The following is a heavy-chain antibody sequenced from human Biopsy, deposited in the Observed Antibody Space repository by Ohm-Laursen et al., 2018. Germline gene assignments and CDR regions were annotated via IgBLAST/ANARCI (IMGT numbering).Heavy chain of an antibody. V-gene: IGHV3-48*01. D-gene: IGHD4-23*01. J-gene: IGHJ4*02. CDR1: GFTFSNFN. Sequence: SLRLSCAASGFTFSNFNMNWFRQAPGEGLEWVSYISSSSESIYYADSVRGRSTVSRDNAQNSMYLQMNSLRADDTAVYYCATDDYSGDSAYWGQGTLVTVSS. CDR3: ATDDYSGDSAY. CDR2: ISSSSESI.